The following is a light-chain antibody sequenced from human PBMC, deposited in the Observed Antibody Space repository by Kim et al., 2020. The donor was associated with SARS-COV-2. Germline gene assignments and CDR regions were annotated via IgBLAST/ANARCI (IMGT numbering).Light chain of an antibody. V-gene: IGKV1-17*01. CDR2: GAS. CDR3: LQHSTYPIT. CDR1: QDIRND. J-gene: IGKJ5*01. Sequence: AAVGDRGTITCRASQDIRNDLGWYQQNPGRAPKRLIYGASSLQSGVPSRFSGSGSGTEFTLTISSVQPEDFATYFCLQHSTYPITFGQGTRLEIK.